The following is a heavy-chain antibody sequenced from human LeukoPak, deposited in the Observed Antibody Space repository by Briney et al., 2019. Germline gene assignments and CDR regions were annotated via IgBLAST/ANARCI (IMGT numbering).Heavy chain of an antibody. J-gene: IGHJ4*02. Sequence: GGSLRLSCAASGFTFSSYSMNWVRQAPGKGLEWVSSISSSSSYIYYADSVKGRFTISRDNAKNSLYLQMNSLRAEDTAVYYCARDQPLLWFGEVYYYFDYWGQGTLVTVSS. V-gene: IGHV3-21*01. D-gene: IGHD3-10*01. CDR3: ARDQPLLWFGEVYYYFDY. CDR1: GFTFSSYS. CDR2: ISSSSSYI.